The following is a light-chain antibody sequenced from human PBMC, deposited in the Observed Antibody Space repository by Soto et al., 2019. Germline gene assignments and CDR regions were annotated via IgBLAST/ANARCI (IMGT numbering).Light chain of an antibody. Sequence: EIVLTQYTGTLSLSPGERATLSCRVSQSVSSSYLAWSQQKPGQAPRLLIYGASSRATGIPDRFSGSGSGTDFTLIISRLEPEDFVVYYCQRYDNPPRTFGQGTKVDIK. CDR2: GAS. V-gene: IGKV3-20*01. J-gene: IGKJ1*01. CDR3: QRYDNPPRT. CDR1: QSVSSSY.